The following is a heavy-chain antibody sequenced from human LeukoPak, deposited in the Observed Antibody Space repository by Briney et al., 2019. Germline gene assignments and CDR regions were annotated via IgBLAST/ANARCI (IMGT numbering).Heavy chain of an antibody. CDR3: ASMTTYCGGDCYFFDY. V-gene: IGHV3-48*04. Sequence: GGSLRLSCAASGFTFSTYSMNWVRQAPGKGLEWVSYISSSSNTIYYADSVKGRFTVSRDNAKNSLYLQMNSLRAEDTAVYYCASMTTYCGGDCYFFDYWGQGTLVTVSS. CDR1: GFTFSTYS. D-gene: IGHD2-21*02. J-gene: IGHJ4*02. CDR2: ISSSSNTI.